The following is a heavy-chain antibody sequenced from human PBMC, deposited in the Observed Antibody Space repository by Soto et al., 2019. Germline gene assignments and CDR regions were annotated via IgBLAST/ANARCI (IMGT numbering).Heavy chain of an antibody. CDR2: IKQDGSEK. Sequence: EVQLVESGGGLVQPGGSLRLSCAASGFTFSSYWMSWVRQAPGKGLEWVANIKQDGSEKYYVDSVKGRFTISRDNAKNTRHLXXNSLRAEDTAVYYCARDPSIVVVTAKTYYYYGMDVWGQGTTVTVSS. D-gene: IGHD2-21*02. J-gene: IGHJ6*02. V-gene: IGHV3-7*01. CDR3: ARDPSIVVVTAKTYYYYGMDV. CDR1: GFTFSSYW.